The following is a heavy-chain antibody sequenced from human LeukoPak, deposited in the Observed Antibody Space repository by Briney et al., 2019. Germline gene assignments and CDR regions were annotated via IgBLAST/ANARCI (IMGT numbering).Heavy chain of an antibody. Sequence: VKVSCKTSGGSFSRYRLSWERQAPGQGPERMRKIIPILGETTYAQKLQGRVTITADKTTSTAYMDLSSLIFEDTAVYYCARDSGYFGSGSYHFDPWGPGTLVTVSS. J-gene: IGHJ5*02. V-gene: IGHV1-69*04. CDR3: ARDSGYFGSGSYHFDP. CDR2: IIPILGET. D-gene: IGHD3-10*01. CDR1: GGSFSRYR.